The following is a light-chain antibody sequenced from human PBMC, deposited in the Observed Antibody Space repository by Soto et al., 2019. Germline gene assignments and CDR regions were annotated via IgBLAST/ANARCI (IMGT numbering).Light chain of an antibody. V-gene: IGKV3-20*01. CDR2: GAS. J-gene: IGKJ2*02. Sequence: EIVLTQSPGTLSLSPGERATLSCRASQSVSSNYFSWYQPKPGQAPRIIIFGASSRDTGIPDRFSGSGSGTDYTLTISRLEPEDFAVYFCQHYSSSTDMCTFGQGTKLEI. CDR1: QSVSSNY. CDR3: QHYSSSTDMCT.